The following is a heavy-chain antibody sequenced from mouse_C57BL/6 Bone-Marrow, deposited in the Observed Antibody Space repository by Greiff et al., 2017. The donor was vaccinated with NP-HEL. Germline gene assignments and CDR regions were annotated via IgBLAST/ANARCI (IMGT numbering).Heavy chain of an antibody. CDR3: TNDYDPYYYAMDY. D-gene: IGHD2-4*01. Sequence: VQLQQSGAELVRPGASVKLSCTASGFNIKDDYMHWVKQRPEQGLEWIGWIDPENGDTEYASKFQGKATITADTSSNTAYLQLSSLTSEDPAVYYCTNDYDPYYYAMDYWGQGTSVTVSS. CDR1: GFNIKDDY. V-gene: IGHV14-4*01. CDR2: IDPENGDT. J-gene: IGHJ4*01.